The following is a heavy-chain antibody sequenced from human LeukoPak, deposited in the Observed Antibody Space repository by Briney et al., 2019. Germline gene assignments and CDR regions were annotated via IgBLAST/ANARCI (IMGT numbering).Heavy chain of an antibody. CDR1: GGSISSYY. CDR2: VYYSGST. D-gene: IGHD6-19*01. Sequence: SETLSLTCTVSGGSISSYYWSWIRQPPGKGLEWFGYVYYSGSTDYNPSLKSRVTISVDTSKSQFSLKLMSVTAADTAIYYCARTIAVAGLHDAFDIWGQGTMVTVSS. CDR3: ARTIAVAGLHDAFDI. J-gene: IGHJ3*02. V-gene: IGHV4-59*01.